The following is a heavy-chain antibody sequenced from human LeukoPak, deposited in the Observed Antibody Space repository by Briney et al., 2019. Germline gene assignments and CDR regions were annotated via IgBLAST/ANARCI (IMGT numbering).Heavy chain of an antibody. J-gene: IGHJ4*02. CDR3: AARPPIVVAGPFDY. CDR1: GLTFNNYA. CDR2: IWYDGSNN. Sequence: PGGSLRLSCAASGLTFNNYAMHWVRQAPGKGLEWVAAIWYDGSNNYYVDSVKGRFTISRDSSKNTLYLQMNSLRAEDTAIYYCAARPPIVVAGPFDYWGQGTQVTVSS. V-gene: IGHV3-33*08. D-gene: IGHD6-19*01.